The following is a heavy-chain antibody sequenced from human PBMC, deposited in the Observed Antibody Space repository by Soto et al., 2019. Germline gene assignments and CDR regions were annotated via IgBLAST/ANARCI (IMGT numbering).Heavy chain of an antibody. V-gene: IGHV3-30*18. CDR3: AKGTYYYDSSGYFGGDY. Sequence: GGSLRLSCAASGFTFSSYGMHWVRQAPGKGLEWVAVISYDGSNKYYADSVKGRFTISRDNSKNTLYLQMNSLRAEDTAVYYCAKGTYYYDSSGYFGGDYWGQGTLVTVSS. CDR1: GFTFSSYG. D-gene: IGHD3-22*01. CDR2: ISYDGSNK. J-gene: IGHJ4*02.